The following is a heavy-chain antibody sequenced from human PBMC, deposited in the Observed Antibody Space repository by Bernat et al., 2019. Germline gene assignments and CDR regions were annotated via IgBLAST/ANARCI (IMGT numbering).Heavy chain of an antibody. CDR2: IKSDGSTA. D-gene: IGHD3-10*01. J-gene: IGHJ4*02. CDR1: GFTFSSYW. CDR3: KRTLYYDSGSYGY. Sequence: EVQLVESGGGLVQPGASLRLSCAASGFTFSSYWMHWVRQAPGKGLVWVSRIKSDGSTAYYEDSVKGRFTISRDNAKNTIYLQMNSLRAEDTAMYYCKRTLYYDSGSYGYWGQGTLVTVSS. V-gene: IGHV3-74*01.